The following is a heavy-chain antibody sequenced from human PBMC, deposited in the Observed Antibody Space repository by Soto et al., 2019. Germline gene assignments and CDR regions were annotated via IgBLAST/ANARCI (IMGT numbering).Heavy chain of an antibody. D-gene: IGHD3-22*01. V-gene: IGHV4-30-2*01. CDR1: GGSISSGGYS. CDR2: IYHSGST. CDR3: ARASPSYYDSSGYYDY. Sequence: QLQLQESGSGLVKPSQTLSLTCAVSGGSISSGGYSWSWIRQPPGKGLEWIGYIYHSGSTYYNPSLKSRVTISVDRSKNQFSLKLSSVTAADTAVYYCARASPSYYDSSGYYDYWGQGTLVTVSS. J-gene: IGHJ4*02.